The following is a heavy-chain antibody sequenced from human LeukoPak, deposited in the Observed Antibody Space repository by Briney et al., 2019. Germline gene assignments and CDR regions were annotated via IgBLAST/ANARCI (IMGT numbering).Heavy chain of an antibody. J-gene: IGHJ4*02. CDR2: ISAYNGNT. CDR1: GYTFTSYS. Sequence: GASVNVSCKASGYTFTSYSINWVRQAPGQGLEWMGRISAYNGNTDYAQKFQGRVTVTTDTSTSTAYMGLRSLRLDDTAVHYCARPAGRDYYDSSGYVLYWGQGTRVTVSS. CDR3: ARPAGRDYYDSSGYVLY. D-gene: IGHD3-22*01. V-gene: IGHV1-18*01.